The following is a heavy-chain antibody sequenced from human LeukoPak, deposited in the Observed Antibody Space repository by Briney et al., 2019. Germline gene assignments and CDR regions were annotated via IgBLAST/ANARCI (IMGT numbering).Heavy chain of an antibody. V-gene: IGHV1-8*01. D-gene: IGHD6-19*01. CDR2: MTPNSGNT. CDR3: ARGRSSGGYDYYGMDV. J-gene: IGHJ6*02. CDR1: GYTFTSYD. Sequence: GASVKLFCKASGYTFTSYDINWVPQATGQGLEWMRWMTPNSGNTGYAQKFQGRVTMTRNTSISTAYMELSSLRSEDTAVYYCARGRSSGGYDYYGMDVWGQGTTVTVSS.